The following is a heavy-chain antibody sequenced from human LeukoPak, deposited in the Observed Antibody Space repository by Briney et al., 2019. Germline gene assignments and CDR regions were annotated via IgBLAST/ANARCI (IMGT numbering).Heavy chain of an antibody. Sequence: PGGSLRVSCAASGFTFSSYSMNWVRQSPGKGLEWVLYISRDSVYIDYADSVRGRFTIARDNAKNSLHLQMNSLRAEDTAVYYCVRDDRYAFDMWGQGTMVTVSS. CDR1: GFTFSSYS. CDR2: ISRDSVYI. CDR3: VRDDRYAFDM. V-gene: IGHV3-21*05. J-gene: IGHJ3*02.